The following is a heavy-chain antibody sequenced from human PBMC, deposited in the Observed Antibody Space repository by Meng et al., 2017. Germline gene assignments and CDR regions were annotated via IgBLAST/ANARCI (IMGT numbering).Heavy chain of an antibody. CDR3: ARVRSMYYDSSGYFDY. D-gene: IGHD3-22*01. V-gene: IGHV3-48*03. CDR1: GFTFSSYE. J-gene: IGHJ4*02. Sequence: LSLTCAASGFTFSSYEMNWVRQAPGKGLEWVSYISSSGSTIYYADSVKGRFTISRDNAKNSLYLQMNSLRAEDTAVYYCARVRSMYYDSSGYFDYWGQGTLVTVSS. CDR2: ISSSGSTI.